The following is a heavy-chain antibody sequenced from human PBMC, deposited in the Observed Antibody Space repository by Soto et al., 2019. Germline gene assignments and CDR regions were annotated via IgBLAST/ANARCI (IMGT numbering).Heavy chain of an antibody. J-gene: IGHJ4*02. CDR1: GFPFSTYE. D-gene: IGHD2-15*01. V-gene: IGHV3-23*01. CDR3: VKGGWLDY. CDR2: IRPSGDNT. Sequence: GGSLRLSCAASGFPFSTYEMTWVRQAPGKGLEWVSVIRPSGDNTYYADSVKGRFTISRDNSKNTLYLQVNSLRAEDTALYYCVKGGWLDYWGQGTVVTVSS.